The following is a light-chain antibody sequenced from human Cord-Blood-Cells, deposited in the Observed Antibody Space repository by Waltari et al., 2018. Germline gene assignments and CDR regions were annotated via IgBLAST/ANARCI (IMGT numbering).Light chain of an antibody. V-gene: IGLV3-1*01. J-gene: IGLJ2*01. Sequence: SYELTQPPSVSVSPGQTASITCSGDKLGDKYACWYQQKPGQSPVLVIYEESKRPSGIPERVSGSNSGNTATLTIGGTQAMDEADYYCQAWDSSTVVFGGGTKLTVL. CDR1: KLGDKY. CDR2: EES. CDR3: QAWDSSTVV.